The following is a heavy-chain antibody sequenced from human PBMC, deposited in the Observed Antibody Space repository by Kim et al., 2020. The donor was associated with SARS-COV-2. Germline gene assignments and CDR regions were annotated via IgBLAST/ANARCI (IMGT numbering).Heavy chain of an antibody. CDR3: ARDQRGYSGYDIDY. V-gene: IGHV7-4-1*02. D-gene: IGHD5-12*01. J-gene: IGHJ4*02. Sequence: AQGFTGRFVFSLDTSVSTAYLQISSLKAEDTAVYYCARDQRGYSGYDIDYWGQGTLVTVSS.